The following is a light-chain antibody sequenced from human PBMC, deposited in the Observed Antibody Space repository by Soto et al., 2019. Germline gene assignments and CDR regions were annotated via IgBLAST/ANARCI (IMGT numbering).Light chain of an antibody. J-gene: IGLJ1*01. Sequence: QSVLTQPPSASGSLGQSVTISCTGTSSDIGTYDYVSWYQQHPGRAPKLIIFEVSKRPSGVPDRFSGSKSGNTASLIVSGLQPDDEAEYHCTSYTGDDFTFVFGTGTKLTV. CDR1: SSDIGTYDY. CDR3: TSYTGDDFTFV. V-gene: IGLV2-8*01. CDR2: EVS.